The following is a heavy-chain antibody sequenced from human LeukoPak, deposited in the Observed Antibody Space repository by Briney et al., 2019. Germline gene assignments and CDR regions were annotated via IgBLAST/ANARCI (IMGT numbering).Heavy chain of an antibody. Sequence: SETLSLTCAVFGGSFSGYHWTWIRQSPGKGLEWIGQINHSGSANYNRSLKSRVTITIKSSKNQFSLELSSVTAADSAMYFCARGKYDSSDYSGGWYYFDYWGQGTLVTVSS. CDR2: INHSGSA. V-gene: IGHV4-34*01. J-gene: IGHJ4*02. D-gene: IGHD3-22*01. CDR1: GGSFSGYH. CDR3: ARGKYDSSDYSGGWYYFDY.